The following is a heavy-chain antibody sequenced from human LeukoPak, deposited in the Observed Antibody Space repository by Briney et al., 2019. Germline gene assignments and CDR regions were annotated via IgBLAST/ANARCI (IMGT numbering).Heavy chain of an antibody. Sequence: KSSETLSLTCAVYGGSFSGYYWSWIRQPPGKGLEWIGEINHSGSTNYNPSLKSRVTISVDMSKSQFSPRLTSVTAADTAVYYCARKNDFDIWGQGTLVTVSS. CDR3: ARKNDFDI. D-gene: IGHD2/OR15-2a*01. V-gene: IGHV4-34*01. J-gene: IGHJ3*02. CDR2: INHSGST. CDR1: GGSFSGYY.